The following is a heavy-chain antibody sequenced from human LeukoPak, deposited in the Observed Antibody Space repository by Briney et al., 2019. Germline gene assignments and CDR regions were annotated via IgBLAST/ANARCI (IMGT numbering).Heavy chain of an antibody. CDR1: GFAFSSYA. CDR3: ARDGSAYNLDY. Sequence: GGSLRLSCSASGFAFSSYAMQWVRQAPGKGLEYVSAISSNGDYTYYADSVKGRFTVSRDNAKNTLNLQMNSLRAEDTAVYFCARDGSAYNLDYWGQGVLVTVSS. D-gene: IGHD3-16*01. CDR2: ISSNGDYT. V-gene: IGHV3-64*04. J-gene: IGHJ4*02.